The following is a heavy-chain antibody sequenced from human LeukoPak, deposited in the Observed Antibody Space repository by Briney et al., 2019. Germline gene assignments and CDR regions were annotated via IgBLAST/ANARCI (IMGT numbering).Heavy chain of an antibody. D-gene: IGHD3-10*01. CDR1: GFTFSNSW. CDR2: ISGSGGST. Sequence: GGSLRLSCAASGFTFSNSWMHWVRQVPGKGLLWVSAISGSGGSTYYADSVKGRFTISRDNSKNTLYLQMNSLRAEDTAVYYCAKGRNYYGSGRPDYWGQGTLVTVSS. V-gene: IGHV3-23*01. J-gene: IGHJ4*02. CDR3: AKGRNYYGSGRPDY.